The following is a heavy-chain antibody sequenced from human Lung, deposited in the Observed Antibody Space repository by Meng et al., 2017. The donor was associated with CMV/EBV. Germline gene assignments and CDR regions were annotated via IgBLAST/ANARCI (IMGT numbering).Heavy chain of an antibody. D-gene: IGHD3-10*01. CDR1: GDSITNHNW. Sequence: QVQLGGAGPELVEPSETLCLACGVSGDSITNHNWWAWVRQPPGKGLGWIGEIPHRGSSAYNPSLKSRVSMSIDKSKNQFSLKLTSVTAADTAVYHCLRRSGGSVWGQGTLVTVSS. V-gene: IGHV4-4*02. CDR3: LRRSGGSV. J-gene: IGHJ1*01. CDR2: IPHRGSS.